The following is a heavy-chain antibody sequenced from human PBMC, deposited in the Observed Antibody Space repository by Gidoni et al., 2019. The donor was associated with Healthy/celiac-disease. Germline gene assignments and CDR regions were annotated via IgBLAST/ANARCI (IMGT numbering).Heavy chain of an antibody. D-gene: IGHD3-22*01. CDR3: ARDWDDSSGYYLSPNAFDI. CDR1: VFTFSSYS. Sequence: EVQLVESGGGLVQPGGSLGLYCAPPVFTFSSYSMNWVRQAPGKGLEWVSYISSSSSTIYYADSVKGRFTISRDNAKNSLYLQMNSLRDEDTAVYYCARDWDDSSGYYLSPNAFDIWGQGTMVTVSS. V-gene: IGHV3-48*02. J-gene: IGHJ3*02. CDR2: ISSSSSTI.